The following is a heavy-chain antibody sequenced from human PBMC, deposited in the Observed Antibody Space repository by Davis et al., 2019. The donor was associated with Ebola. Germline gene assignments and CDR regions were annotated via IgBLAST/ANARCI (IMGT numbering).Heavy chain of an antibody. J-gene: IGHJ6*02. CDR1: GFTFSSYG. Sequence: PGGSLRLSCAASGFTFSSYGMHWVRQAPGKGLEWVAVISYDGSNKYYADSVKGRFTISRDNSKNTLYLQMNSLRAEDTAVYYCASPRYGSGSYYGRGGFYYGMDVWGQGTTVTASS. CDR3: ASPRYGSGSYYGRGGFYYGMDV. D-gene: IGHD3-10*01. V-gene: IGHV3-30*03. CDR2: ISYDGSNK.